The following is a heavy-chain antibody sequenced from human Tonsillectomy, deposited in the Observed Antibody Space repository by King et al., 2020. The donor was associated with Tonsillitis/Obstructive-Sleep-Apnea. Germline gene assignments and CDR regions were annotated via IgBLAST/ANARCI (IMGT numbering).Heavy chain of an antibody. V-gene: IGHV3-7*03. CDR2: IKQDGSEK. D-gene: IGHD3-10*01. Sequence: VQLVESGGGLVQPGGSLRVSCAASGFTFSSHWMSWVRQAPGKGLEWVANIKQDGSEKHYVDSVKGRFTISRDNAKNSLYLQMNSLRDEDTAVYYCARVVGGGIDYWGQETLVTVSS. CDR3: ARVVGGGIDY. J-gene: IGHJ4*02. CDR1: GFTFSSHW.